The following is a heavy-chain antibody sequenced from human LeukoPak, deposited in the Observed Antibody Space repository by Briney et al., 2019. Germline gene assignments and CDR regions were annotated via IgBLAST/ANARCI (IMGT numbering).Heavy chain of an antibody. D-gene: IGHD2-2*01. CDR2: IGGSGTST. V-gene: IGHV3-23*01. CDR3: AREVRLDY. Sequence: GGSLRRSCAASGFTFSSFVMSWVRQAPGKGLEWVSVIGGSGTSTYYADSVKGRFTISRDNAKNSLYLQMNSLRAGDTAVYYCAREVRLDYWGQGTLVTVSS. J-gene: IGHJ4*02. CDR1: GFTFSSFV.